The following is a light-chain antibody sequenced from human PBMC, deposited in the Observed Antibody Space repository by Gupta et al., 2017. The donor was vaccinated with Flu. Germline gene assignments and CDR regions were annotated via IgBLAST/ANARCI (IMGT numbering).Light chain of an antibody. V-gene: IGLV3-21*02. CDR2: DDS. CDR1: NIGSKS. Sequence: SYLLTQPPSVSVAPGQTARITCGGNNIGSKSVHWYQQKPGQAPVLVVYDDSGRPSGIPERFSGSNSGNTATLTINRVEAGDEADYYCLVWDSSSDQRVFGGGIKLTVL. J-gene: IGLJ3*02. CDR3: LVWDSSSDQRV.